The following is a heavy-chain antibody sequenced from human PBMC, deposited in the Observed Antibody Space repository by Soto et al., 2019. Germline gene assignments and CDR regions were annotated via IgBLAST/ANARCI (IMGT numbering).Heavy chain of an antibody. Sequence: PSETLSLTCAVYGGSFSGYYWSWICQPPGKGLEWIGEINHSGSTNYNPSLKSRVTISVDTSKNQFSLKLSSVTAADTAVYYCARWVVVVPAASYYYYGMDVWGQGTTVTVSS. V-gene: IGHV4-34*01. D-gene: IGHD2-2*01. J-gene: IGHJ6*02. CDR3: ARWVVVVPAASYYYYGMDV. CDR1: GGSFSGYY. CDR2: INHSGST.